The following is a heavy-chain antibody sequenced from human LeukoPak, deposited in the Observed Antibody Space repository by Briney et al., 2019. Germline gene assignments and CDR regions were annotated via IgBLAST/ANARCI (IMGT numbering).Heavy chain of an antibody. Sequence: GGSLRLSCAASGFTVSNNLVTWVRQAPGKGLEWVSIIYSGGGTDYADSVKGRFTISRDNSKNTVYLQMNSLRAEDTAVYHCARKSLGIAAAGTFFGSWGQGTLVIVSS. V-gene: IGHV3-53*01. D-gene: IGHD6-13*01. J-gene: IGHJ5*02. CDR2: IYSGGGT. CDR3: ARKSLGIAAAGTFFGS. CDR1: GFTVSNNL.